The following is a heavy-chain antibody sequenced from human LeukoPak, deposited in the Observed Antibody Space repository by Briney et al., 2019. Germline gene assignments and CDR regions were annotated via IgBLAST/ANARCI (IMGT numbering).Heavy chain of an antibody. CDR2: ISGSGGRT. V-gene: IGHV3-23*01. CDR3: AKAANEWELLAGYFDY. J-gene: IGHJ4*02. CDR1: GFTFSSYD. Sequence: GGTLRLSCAASGFTFSSYDMSWVRQAPGKGLEWVSGISGSGGRTYYADSVKGRFTISRDNSKNTLYLQMNSLRAEDTAVYYCAKAANEWELLAGYFDYWGQGTLVTVSS. D-gene: IGHD1-26*01.